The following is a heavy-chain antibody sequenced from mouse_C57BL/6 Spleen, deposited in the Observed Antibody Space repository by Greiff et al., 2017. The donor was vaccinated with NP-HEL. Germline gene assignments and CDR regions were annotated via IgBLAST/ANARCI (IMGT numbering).Heavy chain of an antibody. J-gene: IGHJ1*03. V-gene: IGHV5-4*03. Sequence: EVKLLESGGGLVKPGGSLKLSCAASGFTFSSYAMSWVRQTPEKRLEWVATISDGGSYTYYPDNVKGRFTISRDNAKNNLYLQMSHLKSEDTAMYYCARAELGGWYFDVWGTGTTVTVSS. D-gene: IGHD4-1*01. CDR3: ARAELGGWYFDV. CDR1: GFTFSSYA. CDR2: ISDGGSYT.